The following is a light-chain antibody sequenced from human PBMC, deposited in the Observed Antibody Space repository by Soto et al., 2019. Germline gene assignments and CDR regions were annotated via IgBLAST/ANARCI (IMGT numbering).Light chain of an antibody. CDR3: LQERNYPLT. J-gene: IGKJ4*01. CDR2: SAS. CDR1: QGVRAD. Sequence: IQMTQSPSSLSASVGYRVTIPCRASQGVRADVGWYQQKPGKAPKLLISSASTLQSGVPSRFRGSGADTGFTRTIIGLQAEDFATYCCLQERNYPLTFGGGTKLSIK. V-gene: IGKV1-6*01.